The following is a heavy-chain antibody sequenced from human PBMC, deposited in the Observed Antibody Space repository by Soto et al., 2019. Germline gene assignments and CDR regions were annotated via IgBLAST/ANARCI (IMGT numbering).Heavy chain of an antibody. V-gene: IGHV1-69*08. CDR2: IIPILGLA. CDR3: ARENGGNFHY. J-gene: IGHJ4*02. CDR1: GGTFSSYT. D-gene: IGHD2-15*01. Sequence: QVQLVQSGAEVKKPGSSVKVSCKASGGTFSSYTISWVRQAPGQGLEWMGRIIPILGLANYAQKFQGRVTITSHKSTSTAYMELSSLRSEDTAVYYCARENGGNFHYWGQGTLVTVSS.